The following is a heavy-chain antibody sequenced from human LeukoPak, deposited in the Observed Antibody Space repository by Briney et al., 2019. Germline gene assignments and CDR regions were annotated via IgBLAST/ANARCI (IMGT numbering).Heavy chain of an antibody. J-gene: IGHJ5*02. V-gene: IGHV1-8*03. CDR2: MSSDSGNT. CDR1: GYTFTSYD. D-gene: IGHD3-22*01. Sequence: ASVKVSCKASGYTFTSYDIHWVRQATGQGLEWMGWMSSDSGNTGYAQKFQGRVTITRNNSISTGYMELSSLRSEDTAVYYCAKGSSGYYHGSYNWFDPWGQGTLVTVSS. CDR3: AKGSSGYYHGSYNWFDP.